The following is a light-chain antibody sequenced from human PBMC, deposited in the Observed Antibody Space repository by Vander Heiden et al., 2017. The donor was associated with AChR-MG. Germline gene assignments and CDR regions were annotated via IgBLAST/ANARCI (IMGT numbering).Light chain of an antibody. CDR2: DAS. Sequence: EIVLTQSPATLSLSPGERATLSCRASQSVSSYLAWYQQKPGQAPRLLIYDASNRATGIPARFSGSGSGTDFTLTISSLEPEDFAVYYCQQPSNWPWYTFGQGTKLEIK. CDR1: QSVSSY. J-gene: IGKJ2*01. CDR3: QQPSNWPWYT. V-gene: IGKV3-11*01.